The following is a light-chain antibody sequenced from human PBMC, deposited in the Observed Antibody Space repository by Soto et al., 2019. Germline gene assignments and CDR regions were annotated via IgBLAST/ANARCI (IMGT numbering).Light chain of an antibody. CDR3: QKSDSAPR. Sequence: FHMTPSQSSRSSAVGDQVTITFRTSRGICNALAWYQKKPGTVPKLLIHSASTLQSGVPSRFSGSGSGTDFTLTISSLQPEDVASYYCQKSDSAPRFGPGTKVDIK. CDR1: RGICNA. J-gene: IGKJ1*01. CDR2: SAS. V-gene: IGKV1-27*01.